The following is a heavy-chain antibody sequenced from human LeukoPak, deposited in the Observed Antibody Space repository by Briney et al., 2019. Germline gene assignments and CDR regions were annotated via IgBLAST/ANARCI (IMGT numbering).Heavy chain of an antibody. D-gene: IGHD5-12*01. CDR3: ARGFDSKSTYFDY. J-gene: IGHJ4*02. CDR1: GGXISNSY. CDR2: IYYTGST. Sequence: SETLSLTCTVSGGXISNSYCNWIRQPPGKGLEWIGYIYYTGSTNYNPSLRSRVTMSVDTSKNQFSLRLTSVTAADTAVYYCARGFDSKSTYFDYWGQGTLVTVSS. V-gene: IGHV4-59*01.